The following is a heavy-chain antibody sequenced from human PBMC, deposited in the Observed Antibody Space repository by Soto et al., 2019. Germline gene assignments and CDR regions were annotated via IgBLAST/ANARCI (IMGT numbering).Heavy chain of an antibody. D-gene: IGHD3-16*01. CDR2: ISYDGSNK. J-gene: IGHJ6*02. Sequence: GGSLRLSCAASGFTFSSYAMHWVRQAPGKGLEWVAVISYDGSNKYYADSVKGRFTISRDNSKNTLYLQMNSLRAEDTAVYYCARSDGGDGVAFYYYYGMDVWGQGTTVTVSS. V-gene: IGHV3-30-3*01. CDR1: GFTFSSYA. CDR3: ARSDGGDGVAFYYYYGMDV.